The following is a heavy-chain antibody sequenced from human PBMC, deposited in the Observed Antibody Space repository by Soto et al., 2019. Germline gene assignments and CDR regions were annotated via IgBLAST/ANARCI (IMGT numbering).Heavy chain of an antibody. CDR2: INPNSGGT. V-gene: IGHV1-2*04. J-gene: IGHJ6*03. Sequence: ASVKVSCKASGYTFTGYYMHWVRQAPGQGLEWMGWINPNSGGTNYAQKFQGWVTMTRDTSISTAYMELSRLRSDDTAVYYCARGLETGTYYYYYMDVWGKGTTVTVSS. D-gene: IGHD1-1*01. CDR3: ARGLETGTYYYYYMDV. CDR1: GYTFTGYY.